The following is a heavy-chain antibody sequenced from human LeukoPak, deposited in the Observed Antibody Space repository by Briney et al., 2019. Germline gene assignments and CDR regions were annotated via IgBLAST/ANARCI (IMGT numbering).Heavy chain of an antibody. D-gene: IGHD4-11*01. V-gene: IGHV4-4*07. CDR2: IYTSGST. Sequence: SETLSLTCTVSGGSISSYYWSWIRQPAGKGLEWIGRIYTSGSTNYNPSLKSRVTMSVDTSKNQFSLKLSSVTAADTAVYYCARSRDYSNYGSFFDYWGHGTLVTVSS. CDR3: ARSRDYSNYGSFFDY. CDR1: GGSISSYY. J-gene: IGHJ4*01.